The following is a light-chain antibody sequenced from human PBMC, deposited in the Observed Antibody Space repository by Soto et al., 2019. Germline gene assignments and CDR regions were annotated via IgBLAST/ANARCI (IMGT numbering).Light chain of an antibody. CDR3: QQYVSSPWT. J-gene: IGKJ1*01. Sequence: EIVLTQSPGTLSLSPGERATLSCRASQSVSSNYLAWYQQKPGQAPRLLIHGASSGATGIPDRFSGSGSGTDFALTITRLEPADSAVYYCQQYVSSPWTFGQGTKV. CDR2: GAS. V-gene: IGKV3-20*01. CDR1: QSVSSNY.